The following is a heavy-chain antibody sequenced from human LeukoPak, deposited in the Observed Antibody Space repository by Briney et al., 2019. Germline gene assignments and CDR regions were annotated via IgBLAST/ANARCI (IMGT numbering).Heavy chain of an antibody. CDR3: AKGRAQYYYDSSGSGLGY. CDR1: GFTFSSYG. J-gene: IGHJ4*02. CDR2: ISHDGSNK. D-gene: IGHD3-22*01. V-gene: IGHV3-30*18. Sequence: GGSLRLSCAASGFTFSSYGMHWVRQAPGKGLEWVAVISHDGSNKYYADSVKGRFTISRDNSKNTLYLQMNSLRAEDTAVYYCAKGRAQYYYDSSGSGLGYWGQGTLVTVSS.